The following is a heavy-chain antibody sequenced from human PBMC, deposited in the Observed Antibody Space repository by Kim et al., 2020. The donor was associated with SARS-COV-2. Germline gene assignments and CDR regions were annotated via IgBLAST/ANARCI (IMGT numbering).Heavy chain of an antibody. CDR3: TRGRGLDY. Sequence: EKYYVDSVKRRIRISRENAKNSLKLQMNSLRGEDTAVYYCTRGRGLDYWGQGTLVTVSS. J-gene: IGHJ4*02. CDR2: EK. V-gene: IGHV3-7*04.